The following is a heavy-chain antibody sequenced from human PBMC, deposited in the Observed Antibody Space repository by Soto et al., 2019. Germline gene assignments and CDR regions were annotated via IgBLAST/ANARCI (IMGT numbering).Heavy chain of an antibody. Sequence: EVQLLESGGGLVQPGGSLRLSCAASGFTFSSYAMSWVRQAPGKGLEWGSAISGSGGSTYYADSVKGRFTISRDNSKNRLYLQMTSLSAKDTAEYYGASPPGSSSRYVDYWGQGTLVTVSS. V-gene: IGHV3-23*01. CDR3: ASPPGSSSRYVDY. J-gene: IGHJ4*02. CDR2: ISGSGGST. D-gene: IGHD6-13*01. CDR1: GFTFSSYA.